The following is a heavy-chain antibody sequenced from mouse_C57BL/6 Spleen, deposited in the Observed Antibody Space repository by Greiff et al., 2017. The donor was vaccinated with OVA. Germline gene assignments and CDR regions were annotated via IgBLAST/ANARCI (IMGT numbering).Heavy chain of an antibody. CDR1: GYTFTSYW. CDR2: IYPGNSDT. J-gene: IGHJ3*01. V-gene: IGHV1-5*01. D-gene: IGHD1-1*01. CDR3: TRGEYYGRKVFAY. Sequence: EVQLQESGTVLARPGASVKMSCKTSGYTFTSYWMHWVKQRPGQGLEWIGAIYPGNSDTSYNQKFKGKAKLTAVTSASTAYMELSSLTNEDSAVYYCTRGEYYGRKVFAYWGQGTLVTVSA.